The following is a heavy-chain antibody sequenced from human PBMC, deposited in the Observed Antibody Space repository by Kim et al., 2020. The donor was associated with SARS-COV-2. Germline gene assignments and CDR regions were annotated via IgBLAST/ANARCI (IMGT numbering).Heavy chain of an antibody. D-gene: IGHD4-17*01. Sequence: SETLSLTCAVYGGSFSGYYWSWIRQPPGKGLEWIGEINHSGGTNYNPSLKSRVTISVDTSKNQFSLKLSSVTAADTAVYYCARGVGDNDAFDIWGQGTMVTVSS. CDR3: ARGVGDNDAFDI. CDR1: GGSFSGYY. V-gene: IGHV4-34*01. CDR2: INHSGGT. J-gene: IGHJ3*02.